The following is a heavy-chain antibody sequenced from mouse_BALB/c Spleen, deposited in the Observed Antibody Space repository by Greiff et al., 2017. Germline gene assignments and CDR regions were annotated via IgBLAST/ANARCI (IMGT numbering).Heavy chain of an antibody. Sequence: EVQLVESGPSLVKPSQTLSLTCSVTGDSITSGYWNWIRKFPGNKLEYMGYISYSGSTYYNPSLKSRISITRDTSKNQYYLQLNSVTTEDTATYYCAREAERLRRGFAYWGQGTLVTVSA. D-gene: IGHD2-2*01. CDR3: AREAERLRRGFAY. CDR1: GDSITSGY. V-gene: IGHV3-8*02. J-gene: IGHJ3*01. CDR2: ISYSGST.